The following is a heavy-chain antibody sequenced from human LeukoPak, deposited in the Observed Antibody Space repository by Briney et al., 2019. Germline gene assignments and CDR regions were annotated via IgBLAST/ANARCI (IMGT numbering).Heavy chain of an antibody. V-gene: IGHV4-30-4*02. CDR2: IYYSGST. J-gene: IGHJ1*01. Sequence: SETLSLTCTVSGGSISSGDYYWSWIHQPPGKGLEWIGYIYYSGSTYYNPSLKSRVTISVDTSKNQFSLKLSSVTAADTAVYYCARMEMAKYFQHWGQGTLVTVSS. CDR3: ARMEMAKYFQH. CDR1: GGSISSGDYY. D-gene: IGHD5-24*01.